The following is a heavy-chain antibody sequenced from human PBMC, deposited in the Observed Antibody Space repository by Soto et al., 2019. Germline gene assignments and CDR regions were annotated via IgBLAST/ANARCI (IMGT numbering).Heavy chain of an antibody. CDR2: IWHDGTDK. Sequence: GESLKISCAASGFSFSTYGIHWVRQAPGMGLEWVAVIWHDGTDKYYADSVKGRFTISRDNSKNTLYLQMNSLRAEDTAVYYCARGGGHFFYYLDVWGKGTTVTVSS. V-gene: IGHV3-33*01. J-gene: IGHJ6*03. CDR3: ARGGGHFFYYLDV. CDR1: GFSFSTYG. D-gene: IGHD6-25*01.